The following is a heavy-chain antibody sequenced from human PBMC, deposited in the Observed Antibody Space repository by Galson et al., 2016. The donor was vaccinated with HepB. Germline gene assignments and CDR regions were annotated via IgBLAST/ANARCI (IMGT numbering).Heavy chain of an antibody. V-gene: IGHV3-30*18. J-gene: IGHJ4*01. D-gene: IGHD2-21*01. CDR1: GFTLTNYG. CDR3: AKDFLAYSYGEYYFDY. CDR2: ISYDGHSD. Sequence: SLRLSCAVSGFTLTNYGVHWVRQGPGKGLEWVAFISYDGHSDYYADSVRDRFSISRDKSKKLVSLQMNSLRVEDAAVYYCAKDFLAYSYGEYYFDYWGRGTLVTVSS.